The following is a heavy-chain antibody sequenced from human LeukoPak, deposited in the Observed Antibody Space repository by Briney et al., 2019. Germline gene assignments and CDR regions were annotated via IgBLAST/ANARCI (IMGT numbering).Heavy chain of an antibody. Sequence: GASVKVSCKASGYTFTGYYMHWVRQASGQGLEWMGWINPNSGGTNYAQKFQGRVTMTRDTSISTAYMELSRLRSDDTAVYYCARDLEGYYDSSGYYYPDAFDIWGQGTMVTVSS. CDR3: ARDLEGYYDSSGYYYPDAFDI. CDR2: INPNSGGT. J-gene: IGHJ3*02. D-gene: IGHD3-22*01. V-gene: IGHV1-2*02. CDR1: GYTFTGYY.